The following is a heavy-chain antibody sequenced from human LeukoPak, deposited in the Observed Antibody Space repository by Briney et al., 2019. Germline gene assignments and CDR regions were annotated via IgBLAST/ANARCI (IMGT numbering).Heavy chain of an antibody. CDR1: GFTFGIYE. J-gene: IGHJ4*02. CDR2: IGSSDSTT. Sequence: QPGGSLRLSCVASGFTFGIYEMNWVRQAPGKGLEWLSYIGSSDSTTHYADSVKGRFTISRDNSKNTLYLQMNSLRAEDTAVYYCAKHLVVAATYPSFDHWGQGTLVTVSS. V-gene: IGHV3-48*03. CDR3: AKHLVVAATYPSFDH. D-gene: IGHD2-15*01.